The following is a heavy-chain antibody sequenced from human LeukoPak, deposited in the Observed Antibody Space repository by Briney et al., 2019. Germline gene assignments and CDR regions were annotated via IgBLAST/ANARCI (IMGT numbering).Heavy chain of an antibody. V-gene: IGHV3-66*01. J-gene: IGHJ1*01. CDR1: GIIVSNNY. CDR3: ARDPPAVSTNTYG. Sequence: PGGSLRLPCAASGIIVSNNYMNWVRQAPGKGLEWVSLIYSGGDTDYADSVKGRFTISRDNSKNILYLQMNSLRVDDTAVYYCARDPPAVSTNTYGWGQGTLVTVSS. CDR2: IYSGGDT. D-gene: IGHD6-13*01.